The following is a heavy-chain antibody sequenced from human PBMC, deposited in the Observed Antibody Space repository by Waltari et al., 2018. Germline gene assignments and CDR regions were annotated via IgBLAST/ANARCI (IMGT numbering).Heavy chain of an antibody. CDR3: ASIYDYIWGSSDY. CDR1: GGTCSSYD. D-gene: IGHD3-16*01. V-gene: IGHV1-69*08. J-gene: IGHJ4*02. CDR2: IIPIFGTA. Sequence: QVQLVQSGAEEKKPGSSVKVSCKASGGTCSSYDISWVRQAPGQGLDWMGRIIPIFGTANYAQKFQGRVTITADKSTSTAYMELSSLRSEDTAVYYCASIYDYIWGSSDYWGQVTLVTVSS.